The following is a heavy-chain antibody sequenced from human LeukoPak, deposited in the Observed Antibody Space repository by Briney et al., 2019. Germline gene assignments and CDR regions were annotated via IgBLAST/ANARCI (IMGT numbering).Heavy chain of an antibody. D-gene: IGHD5-24*01. CDR2: INPNSGGT. CDR1: GYIFTGYY. V-gene: IGHV1-2*02. J-gene: IGHJ4*02. CDR3: ARHESNGYIASAFDY. Sequence: ASVKVSCKASGYIFTGYYMHWVRQAPGQGLEWMGGINPNSGGTNYAQKFQGRVTMTRDTSISTAYLHWSSLKASDTAMYYCARHESNGYIASAFDYWGQGTLVTVSS.